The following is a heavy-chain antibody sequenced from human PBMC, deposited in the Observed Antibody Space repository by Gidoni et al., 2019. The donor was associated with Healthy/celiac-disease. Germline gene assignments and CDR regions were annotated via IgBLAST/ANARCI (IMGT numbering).Heavy chain of an antibody. V-gene: IGHV3-21*01. CDR3: AREGWDIVVVPAANFDY. D-gene: IGHD2-2*01. CDR2: ISSSSSYI. CDR1: GCTFSSYS. J-gene: IGHJ4*02. Sequence: EVQLVESGGGLVKPGGSLRLSCAPPGCTFSSYSMTWVRKAPGKGLECVSSISSSSSYIYYADSVKGRFTISRDNAKNSLYLQMNSLRAEDTAVYYCAREGWDIVVVPAANFDYWGQGTLVTVSS.